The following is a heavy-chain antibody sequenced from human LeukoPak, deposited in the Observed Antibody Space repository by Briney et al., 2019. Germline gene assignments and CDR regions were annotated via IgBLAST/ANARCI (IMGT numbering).Heavy chain of an antibody. V-gene: IGHV3-7*01. CDR1: GFTFSSYW. Sequence: GGSLRLSCAASGFTFSSYWMSWVRQAPGKGLEWVANIKQDGSEKYYVDSVKGRFTISRDNAKNSLYLQMNSLGAEDTAVYYCARVGEDDSSGYYVSWFDPWGQGTLVTVSS. J-gene: IGHJ5*02. D-gene: IGHD3-22*01. CDR2: IKQDGSEK. CDR3: ARVGEDDSSGYYVSWFDP.